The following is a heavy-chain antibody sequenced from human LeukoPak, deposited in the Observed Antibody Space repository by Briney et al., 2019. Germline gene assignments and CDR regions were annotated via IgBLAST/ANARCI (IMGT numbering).Heavy chain of an antibody. V-gene: IGHV4-61*02. J-gene: IGHJ4*02. CDR3: ARGSSYYDFWSDAYYFDY. Sequence: PSETLSLTCTVSGGSISSGSYYWSWIRQPAGKGLEWIGRIYTSGSTNYNPSLKSRVTISVDTSKNQFSLKLSSVTAADTAVYYCARGSSYYDFWSDAYYFDYWGQGTLVTVSS. D-gene: IGHD3-3*01. CDR2: IYTSGST. CDR1: GGSISSGSYY.